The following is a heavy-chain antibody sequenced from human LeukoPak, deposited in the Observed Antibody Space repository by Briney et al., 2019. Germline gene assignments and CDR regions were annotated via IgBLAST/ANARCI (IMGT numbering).Heavy chain of an antibody. V-gene: IGHV1-69*04. J-gene: IGHJ4*02. Sequence: ASVKVSCKASGGTFTNYAISWVRQAPGQGLEWMGNIIPSLGIGNYAQKFQGRVTITADKSTSTAYMELNSLTSEDTAVYYCARDLHLRVTTDYWGQGTLVTVSS. CDR3: ARDLHLRVTTDY. D-gene: IGHD4-17*01. CDR2: IIPSLGIG. CDR1: GGTFTNYA.